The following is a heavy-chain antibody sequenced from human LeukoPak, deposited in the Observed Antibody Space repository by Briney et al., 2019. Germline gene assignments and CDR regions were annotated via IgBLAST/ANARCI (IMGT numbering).Heavy chain of an antibody. CDR2: INPNSGGT. D-gene: IGHD3-10*01. V-gene: IGHV1-2*02. CDR3: ARDRTSGSYFGGFDY. CDR1: GYTFTGYY. J-gene: IGHJ4*02. Sequence: ASVKVSCKASGYTFTGYYMHWVRQAPGQGLEWMGWINPNSGGTNYAQKFQGRVTMTRDTSISTAYMELSRLRSDDTAVYYCARDRTSGSYFGGFDYWGQGTLVTVSS.